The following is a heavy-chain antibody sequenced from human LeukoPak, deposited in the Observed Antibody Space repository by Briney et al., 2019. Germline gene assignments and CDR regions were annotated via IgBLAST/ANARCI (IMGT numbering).Heavy chain of an antibody. Sequence: GGSLRLTCAASGFTFDNYYLHWVRQAPGKELEWFSGISWNSGSIGYVHSVRGRFIIFRANAKNSVHLQMNNLRADAAAVYYCWVREGLSWGQGTLVTVSS. CDR1: GFTFDNYY. CDR2: ISWNSGSI. D-gene: IGHD5-12*01. J-gene: IGHJ4*02. CDR3: WVREGLS. V-gene: IGHV3-9*01.